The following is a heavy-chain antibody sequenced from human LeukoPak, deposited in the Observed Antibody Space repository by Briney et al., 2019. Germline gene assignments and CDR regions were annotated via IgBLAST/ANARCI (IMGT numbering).Heavy chain of an antibody. V-gene: IGHV1-18*01. D-gene: IGHD4-17*01. CDR3: AREGTVTTPGAFDI. CDR1: GGTFSSYA. CDR2: ISAYNGNT. J-gene: IGHJ3*02. Sequence: ASVKVSCKASGGTFSSYAISWVRQAPGQGLEWMGWISAYNGNTNYAQKLQGRVTMTTDTSTSTAYMELRSLRSDDTAVYYCAREGTVTTPGAFDIWGQGTMVTVSS.